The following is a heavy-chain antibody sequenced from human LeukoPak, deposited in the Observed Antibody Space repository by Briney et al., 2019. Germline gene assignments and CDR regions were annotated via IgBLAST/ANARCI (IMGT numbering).Heavy chain of an antibody. V-gene: IGHV3-23*01. D-gene: IGHD6-13*01. CDR1: GFTFSSYA. J-gene: IGHJ3*02. CDR3: AKGSSSWSNADAFDI. CDR2: ISGSGGST. Sequence: PGGSLGLSCAASGFTFSSYAMSWVRQAPGKGLEWVSAISGSGGSTYYADSVKGRFTISRDNSKNTLYLQMNSLRAEDTAVYYCAKGSSSWSNADAFDIWGQGTMVTVSS.